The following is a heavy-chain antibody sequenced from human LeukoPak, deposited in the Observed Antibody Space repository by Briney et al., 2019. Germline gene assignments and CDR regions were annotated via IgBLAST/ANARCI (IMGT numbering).Heavy chain of an antibody. CDR2: MYTSGST. D-gene: IGHD2-21*01. CDR3: ARDNGGDYWYSDI. V-gene: IGHV4-4*07. CDR1: GASISTYY. Sequence: SDTLSLTCTVSGASISTYYWSWLRQPAGKGLEWIGRMYTSGSTNYNPSLKSRVTMSVDTSKNQLSLKLSSVTAADTAVYFCARDNGGDYWYSDIWGRGTLVTVSS. J-gene: IGHJ2*01.